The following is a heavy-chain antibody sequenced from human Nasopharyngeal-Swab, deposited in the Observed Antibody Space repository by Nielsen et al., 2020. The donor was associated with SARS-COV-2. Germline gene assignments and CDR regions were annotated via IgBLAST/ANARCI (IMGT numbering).Heavy chain of an antibody. CDR1: EFTFSSYG. D-gene: IGHD3-10*01. Sequence: GESLKISCAASEFTFSSYGMHWVRQAPGKGLEWVAVISYDGSNKYYADSVKGRFTISRDNSKNTLYLQMNSLRAEDTAVYYCAKDGGGFGEPFYGMDVWGQGTTVTVSS. CDR3: AKDGGGFGEPFYGMDV. J-gene: IGHJ6*02. CDR2: ISYDGSNK. V-gene: IGHV3-30*18.